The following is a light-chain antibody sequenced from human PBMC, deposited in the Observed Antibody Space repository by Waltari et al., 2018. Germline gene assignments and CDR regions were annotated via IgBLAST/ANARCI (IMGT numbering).Light chain of an antibody. Sequence: QSALTQPASVSGSPGQSITISCTGTRSDVGGYNRVSWYQRHPGKAPKLIIYEGSKRPSGVSNRFSGSKSGYTASLTISGVQAEDEADYYCCSYATGSSYVFGTGTKVTVL. V-gene: IGLV2-23*01. CDR2: EGS. CDR3: CSYATGSSYV. J-gene: IGLJ1*01. CDR1: RSDVGGYNR.